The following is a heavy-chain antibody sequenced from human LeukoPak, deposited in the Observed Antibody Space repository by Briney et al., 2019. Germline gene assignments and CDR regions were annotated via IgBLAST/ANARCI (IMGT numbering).Heavy chain of an antibody. CDR3: AKDRGLGPYYFDD. D-gene: IGHD1-26*01. J-gene: IGHJ4*02. V-gene: IGHV3-9*01. CDR2: INWSGNNI. Sequence: PGGSLRLSCAASGFTFDDYAMHWVRQAPGKGLEWVSGINWSGNNIGYVDSVKGRFTISRDNAKNSLYLQMNSVRPEDTAFYYCAKDRGLGPYYFDDWGQGTLVTVSS. CDR1: GFTFDDYA.